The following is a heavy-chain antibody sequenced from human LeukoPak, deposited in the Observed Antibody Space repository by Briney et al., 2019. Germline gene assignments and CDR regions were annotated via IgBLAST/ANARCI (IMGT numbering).Heavy chain of an antibody. CDR2: ISSGGSTT. CDR1: GFTFSDHY. CDR3: ARETGSRWNEYFQP. V-gene: IGHV3-11*01. J-gene: IGHJ1*01. Sequence: PGGSLRLSCAASGFTFSDHYMSWIRQAPGKGLEWISYISSGGSTTNYADSVKGRFTISRDNAKKSLYLQMNSLRADDTAVYYCARETGSRWNEYFQPWGQGTLVTVSS. D-gene: IGHD6-13*01.